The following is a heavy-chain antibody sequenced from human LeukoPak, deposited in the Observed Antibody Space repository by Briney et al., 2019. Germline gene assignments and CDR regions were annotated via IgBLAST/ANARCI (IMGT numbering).Heavy chain of an antibody. V-gene: IGHV4-59*01. CDR1: GGSIHSYY. Sequence: SETLSLTWTVSGGSIHSYYWSWIRQPPGKGLEWIGHIFYTGSSNYNPSLKSRVTISLNRPKNQFSLSLTSVTAADTAVYYCARAGAWQIDPWGQGTLVTVSS. CDR3: ARAGAWQIDP. J-gene: IGHJ5*02. CDR2: IFYTGSS. D-gene: IGHD3-10*01.